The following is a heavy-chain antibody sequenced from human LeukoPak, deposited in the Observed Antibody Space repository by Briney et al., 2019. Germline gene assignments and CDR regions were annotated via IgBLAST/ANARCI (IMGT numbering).Heavy chain of an antibody. Sequence: SETLSLTCTVSGGSISSYYWSWIRQPPVKGLEWIGYIYYSGSTNYNPSLKSRVTISVDTSKNQFSLKLSSVTAADTAVYYCAREWIRQFDPWGQGTLVTVSS. CDR3: AREWIRQFDP. CDR1: GGSISSYY. V-gene: IGHV4-59*01. CDR2: IYYSGST. D-gene: IGHD2-2*03. J-gene: IGHJ5*02.